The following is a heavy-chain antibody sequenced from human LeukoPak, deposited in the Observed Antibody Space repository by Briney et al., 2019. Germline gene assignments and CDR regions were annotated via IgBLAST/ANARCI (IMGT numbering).Heavy chain of an antibody. V-gene: IGHV4-61*01. J-gene: IGHJ6*04. CDR2: IYYSGST. CDR3: AREVVVAATSGDYYGMDV. D-gene: IGHD2-15*01. CDR1: GGSVSSGSYY. Sequence: SETLSLTCTVSGGSVSSGSYYWRWIRQPPGKGLEWIVYIYYSGSTNYNPSLKSRVTISVDTSKNQFSLKLSSVTAADTAVYYCAREVVVAATSGDYYGMDVWGKGTTVTVSS.